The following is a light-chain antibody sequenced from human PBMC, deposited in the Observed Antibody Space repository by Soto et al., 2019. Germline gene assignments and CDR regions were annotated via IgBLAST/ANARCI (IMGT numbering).Light chain of an antibody. V-gene: IGKV3-11*01. CDR2: DAS. Sequence: EIVLTQSPAPLSLSPGERATLSCRASQSVSSYLAWYQQKPGQAPRLLIYDASIRATGIPARFSGSGSGTDFALTISSLEPDDFAIYDCQQRSNWPPVTVRGGTKVEIK. J-gene: IGKJ4*01. CDR1: QSVSSY. CDR3: QQRSNWPPVT.